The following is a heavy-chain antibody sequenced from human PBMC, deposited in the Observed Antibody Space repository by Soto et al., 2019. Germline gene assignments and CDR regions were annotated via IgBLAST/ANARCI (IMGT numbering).Heavy chain of an antibody. V-gene: IGHV3-23*01. CDR3: AKDQGLRFLEWLLSSGFDY. CDR1: GFTFSSYA. J-gene: IGHJ4*02. CDR2: ISGSGGST. D-gene: IGHD3-3*01. Sequence: SLRLSCAASGFTFSSYAMSWVRQAPGKGLEWVSAISGSGGSTYYADSVKGRFTISRDNSKNTLYLQMNSLRAEDTAVYYCAKDQGLRFLEWLLSSGFDYWGQGTLVTVSS.